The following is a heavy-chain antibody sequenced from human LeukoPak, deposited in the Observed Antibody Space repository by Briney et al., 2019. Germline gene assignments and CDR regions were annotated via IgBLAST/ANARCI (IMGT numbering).Heavy chain of an antibody. CDR2: MYYSGTT. V-gene: IGHV4-59*08. Sequence: SETLSLTCTVSGDSMRNYYWAWIRQPPGKGLEWIGYMYYSGTTNYNSSFNGRLTISIDTSNNQFSLKLSSVTAADTAVYFCASLASLNWHWFDPWCQGTLVTVSS. J-gene: IGHJ5*02. CDR3: ASLASLNWHWFDP. D-gene: IGHD1-1*01. CDR1: GDSMRNYY.